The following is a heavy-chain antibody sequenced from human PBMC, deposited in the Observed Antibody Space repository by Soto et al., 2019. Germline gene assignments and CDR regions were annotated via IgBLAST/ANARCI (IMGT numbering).Heavy chain of an antibody. D-gene: IGHD3-10*01. CDR2: ISAHNGNT. CDR1: GYGFTTYG. Sequence: QIHLVQSGAEVKKPGASVKVSCKGSGYGFTTYGITWVRQAPGQGLEWMAWISAHNGNTNYAQKLQGRVTVTRDTSTSPAYMELRSLRSDDTAVYYCARGRYGAYWGQGAVVTVSS. CDR3: ARGRYGAY. J-gene: IGHJ4*02. V-gene: IGHV1-18*01.